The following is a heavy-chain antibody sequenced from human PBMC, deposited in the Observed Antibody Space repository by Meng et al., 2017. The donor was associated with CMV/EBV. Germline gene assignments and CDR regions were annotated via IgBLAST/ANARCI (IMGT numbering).Heavy chain of an antibody. CDR1: GFTFSNAW. V-gene: IGHV3-15*01. J-gene: IGHJ6*02. CDR2: IKSKTDGGTA. D-gene: IGHD2-2*01. Sequence: GESLKISCAASGFTFSNAWMSWVRPAPGKGLEWVGRIKSKTDGGTADYAAPVKGRFTISRDDSKNTLYLQMNSLKTEDTAVYYCTTDRHIVVVPAAIYYGMDVWGQGTTVTVSS. CDR3: TTDRHIVVVPAAIYYGMDV.